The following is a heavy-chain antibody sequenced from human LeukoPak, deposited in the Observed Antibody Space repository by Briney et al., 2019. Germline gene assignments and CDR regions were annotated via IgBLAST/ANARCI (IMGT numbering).Heavy chain of an antibody. CDR2: ISGSGGST. J-gene: IGHJ4*02. D-gene: IGHD6-13*01. CDR1: GFTFSSYA. Sequence: PGGSLRLSCAASGFTFSSYAMSWVRQAPGKGLEWVSAISGSGGSTSYADSVKGRFTISRDKSMNTLFLQMSSLRAEDTAVYYCVKVSGMYSSSWPTDIWGQGTLVTVSS. CDR3: VKVSGMYSSSWPTDI. V-gene: IGHV3-23*01.